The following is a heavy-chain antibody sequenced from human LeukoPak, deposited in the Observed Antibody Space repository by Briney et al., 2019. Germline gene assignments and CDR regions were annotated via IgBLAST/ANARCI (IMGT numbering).Heavy chain of an antibody. J-gene: IGHJ3*02. CDR2: ISWDSGSI. V-gene: IGHV3-9*03. D-gene: IGHD3-22*01. CDR3: AKALSSSYYDSSGSYSAFDI. Sequence: TGGSLRLSCAASTFTFDDYAMHWVRQAPGKGLEWVSGISWDSGSIAYADSVKGRFTISRDNAKNPLYLQMSSLRPEDMALYYCAKALSSSYYDSSGSYSAFDIWGQGTMVTVSS. CDR1: TFTFDDYA.